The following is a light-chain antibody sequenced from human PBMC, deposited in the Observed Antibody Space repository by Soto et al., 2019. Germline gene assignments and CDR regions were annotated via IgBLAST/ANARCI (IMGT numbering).Light chain of an antibody. Sequence: ALTQPASVSGSPGQTITISCTGTSSDIGAYTSVSWYQQHPGKAPKVMIYEVSKRPSGVSNRFSGSKSGNTASLTISGLQGEDEAHYYCSSYTSDNRSYVFGTGTKVTVL. CDR2: EVS. CDR3: SSYTSDNRSYV. J-gene: IGLJ1*01. CDR1: SSDIGAYTS. V-gene: IGLV2-14*01.